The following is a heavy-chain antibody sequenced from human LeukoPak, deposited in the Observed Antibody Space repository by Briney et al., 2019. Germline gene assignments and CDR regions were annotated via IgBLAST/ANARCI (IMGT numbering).Heavy chain of an antibody. J-gene: IGHJ4*02. Sequence: GRSLRLSCAASGFTFSNYWMYWVRQAPGKGLVWVSGINSDGSRTGHADSVKGRFTISRDNAKNTLYLQMNSLRAEDTAVYYCARPLYESSGYYVYWGQGTLATVSS. V-gene: IGHV3-74*01. CDR3: ARPLYESSGYYVY. D-gene: IGHD3-22*01. CDR1: GFTFSNYW. CDR2: INSDGSRT.